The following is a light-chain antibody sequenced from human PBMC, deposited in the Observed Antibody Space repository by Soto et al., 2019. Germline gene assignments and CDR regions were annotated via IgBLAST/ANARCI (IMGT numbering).Light chain of an antibody. Sequence: DFQMTQSPSSLSASVGDRVTITCRASQDISDHLAWYQQKPGKVPNLLIYAASTLQSGVPSRFSAGGSGTEFTLTISILQPEDVATYYCQKYNTTPRTFGQGTKVELK. CDR3: QKYNTTPRT. J-gene: IGKJ1*01. V-gene: IGKV1-27*01. CDR1: QDISDH. CDR2: AAS.